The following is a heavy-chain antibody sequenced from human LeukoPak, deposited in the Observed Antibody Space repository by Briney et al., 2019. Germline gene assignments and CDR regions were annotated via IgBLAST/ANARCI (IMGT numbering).Heavy chain of an antibody. CDR2: ISSDGSNT. Sequence: GGSLRLSCAASGFTFSSYSMNWVRQAPGKGLEWVSRISSDGSNTIYADSVKGRFTISRDNAKNTLYLQMNSLRAEDTAVYYCARDRGGSGPTTTDYWGQGTLVTVSS. V-gene: IGHV3-74*01. J-gene: IGHJ4*02. D-gene: IGHD6-19*01. CDR1: GFTFSSYS. CDR3: ARDRGGSGPTTTDY.